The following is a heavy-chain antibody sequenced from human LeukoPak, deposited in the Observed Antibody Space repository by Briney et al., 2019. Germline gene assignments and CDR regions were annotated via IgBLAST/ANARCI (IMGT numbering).Heavy chain of an antibody. CDR1: GFTFSSYA. D-gene: IGHD1-1*01. CDR2: ISGSGGST. CDR3: AKGTVDWYEVGVDY. Sequence: QAGGSLRLSCAASGFTFSSYAMSWVRQAPGKGLEWVSAISGSGGSTYYADSVKGRFTISRDNSKNTLYLQMNSLRAEDTAVYYCAKGTVDWYEVGVDYWGQGTLVTVSS. J-gene: IGHJ4*02. V-gene: IGHV3-23*01.